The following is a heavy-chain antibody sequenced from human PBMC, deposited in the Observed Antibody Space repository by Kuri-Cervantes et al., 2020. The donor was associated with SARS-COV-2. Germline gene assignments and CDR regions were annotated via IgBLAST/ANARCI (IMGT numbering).Heavy chain of an antibody. CDR1: GGSFSGYY. CDR2: INHSGST. J-gene: IGHJ4*02. CDR3: AREEAAAGTGFDY. Sequence: LSLTCAVYGGSFSGYYWSWIRQPPGKGLEWIGEINHSGSTNYNPSLKSRVTISVDTSKNQFSLKLSSVTAADTAVYYCAREEAAAGTGFDYWGQGTLVTVSS. D-gene: IGHD6-13*01. V-gene: IGHV4-34*01.